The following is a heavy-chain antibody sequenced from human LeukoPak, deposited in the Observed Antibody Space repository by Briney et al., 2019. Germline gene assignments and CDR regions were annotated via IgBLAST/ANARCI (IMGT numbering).Heavy chain of an antibody. CDR1: EFTFSNYA. V-gene: IGHV3-23*01. J-gene: IGHJ3*01. Sequence: GGSLRLSCAASEFTFSNYAMTWVRQAPGKGLEWVSVISGSGVSTYYADSVKGRFTISRDNSKNTLYLQMNSLRVEDTAVYYCAKSPYRFDALDVWGQGTMVTVSS. CDR3: AKSPYRFDALDV. CDR2: ISGSGVST. D-gene: IGHD2-21*01.